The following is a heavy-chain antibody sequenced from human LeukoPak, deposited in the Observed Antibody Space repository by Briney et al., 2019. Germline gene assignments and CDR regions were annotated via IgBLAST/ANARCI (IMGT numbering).Heavy chain of an antibody. CDR3: ARQSTAAYSMNFNY. CDR1: GFTFSSYE. J-gene: IGHJ4*02. V-gene: IGHV3-48*03. D-gene: IGHD6-6*01. CDR2: ISSSGSTI. Sequence: GGSLRLSCAASGFTFSSYEMNWVRQAPGKGLEWVSYISSSGSTIYYADSVKGRFTISRDNAKNSLYLQMDSLSAEDTAVYYCARQSTAAYSMNFNYWGQGTLVTVSS.